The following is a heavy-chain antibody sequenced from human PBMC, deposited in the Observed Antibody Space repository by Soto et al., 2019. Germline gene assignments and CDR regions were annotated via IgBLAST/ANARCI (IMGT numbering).Heavy chain of an antibody. J-gene: IGHJ4*02. Sequence: RGSLRHSCGGSGFTLSSYGIHRGRPAPGKGLEWVAVISYDGSNKYYADSAKGRFTISRDNSKNTLYLQMDSLRAEDTAVYYCVTDYDAKGWGTYWGQGNLVTVSS. CDR1: GFTLSSYG. CDR3: VTDYDAKGWGTY. V-gene: IGHV3-30*03. D-gene: IGHD3-16*01. CDR2: ISYDGSNK.